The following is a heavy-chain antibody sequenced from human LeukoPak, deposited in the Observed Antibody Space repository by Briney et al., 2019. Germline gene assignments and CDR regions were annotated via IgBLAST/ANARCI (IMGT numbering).Heavy chain of an antibody. Sequence: PGGSLRLSCAASGFTFSGSAMHWVRQASGKGLEWVGRIRSKANSYATAYAASVKGRSTISRDDSENTVYLQMNSLKTEDTAVYYCTRSEGKGFDYWGQGALVTVSS. CDR3: TRSEGKGFDY. CDR1: GFTFSGSA. D-gene: IGHD3-3*01. V-gene: IGHV3-73*01. CDR2: IRSKANSYAT. J-gene: IGHJ4*02.